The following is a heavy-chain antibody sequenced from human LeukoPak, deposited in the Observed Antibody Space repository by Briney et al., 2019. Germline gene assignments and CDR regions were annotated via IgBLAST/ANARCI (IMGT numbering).Heavy chain of an antibody. CDR3: AKIVVVMNDAFDI. D-gene: IGHD3-22*01. Sequence: GGSLRLSCAASGFTFSNYAMSWVRQAPGKGLEWVSGISGSGESTYYADSVKGRFTISRDNSKNTLYLQMNSLRAEDTAVYYCAKIVVVMNDAFDIWGQGTMVTVSS. CDR1: GFTFSNYA. CDR2: ISGSGEST. V-gene: IGHV3-23*01. J-gene: IGHJ3*02.